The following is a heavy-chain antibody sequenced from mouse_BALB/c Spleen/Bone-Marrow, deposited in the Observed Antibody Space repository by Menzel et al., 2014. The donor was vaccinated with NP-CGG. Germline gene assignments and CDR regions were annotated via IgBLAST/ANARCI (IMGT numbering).Heavy chain of an antibody. CDR3: ARDRTYYYGMDY. Sequence: EVKVVESGGGLVQPGGSLKLSCAASGFPFSSYGMSWVRQTPDKRLELVATINSNGGSTYYPDSVKGRFTISRDNAKNTLYLQMSSLKSEDSAMSYCARDRTYYYGMDYWGQGTSVTVSS. V-gene: IGHV5-6-3*01. CDR1: GFPFSSYG. J-gene: IGHJ4*01. CDR2: INSNGGST.